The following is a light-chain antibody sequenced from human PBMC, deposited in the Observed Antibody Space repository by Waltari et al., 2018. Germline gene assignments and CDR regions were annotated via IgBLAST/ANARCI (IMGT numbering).Light chain of an antibody. CDR1: SSNLGNNY. J-gene: IGLJ7*01. CDR3: GTWDSSLSGAV. V-gene: IGLV1-51*02. CDR2: EDS. Sequence: QSVLTQPPSVSAAPGQRVTISCSGGSSNLGNNYFSWYRQFPGTAPKLLIYEDSGRPPGIPGRSSGSKSGTSATLDITGLQAGDEADYYCGTWDSSLSGAVFGGGTHLTVL.